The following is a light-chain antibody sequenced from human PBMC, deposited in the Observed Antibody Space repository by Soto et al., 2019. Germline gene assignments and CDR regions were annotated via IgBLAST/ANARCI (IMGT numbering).Light chain of an antibody. CDR1: KSVSNT. CDR3: QQYNVVRRWT. J-gene: IGKJ1*01. V-gene: IGKV3D-15*01. Sequence: EIVXTQSYRTLSVSPGQRAYLSSRPSKSVSNTLAWYKQRHGKATXPXXXGAYTRAHGVHDRFSGSGSGKDLTLPISRGQFEDFEPYYCQQYNVVRRWTVGHVTKVEI. CDR2: GAY.